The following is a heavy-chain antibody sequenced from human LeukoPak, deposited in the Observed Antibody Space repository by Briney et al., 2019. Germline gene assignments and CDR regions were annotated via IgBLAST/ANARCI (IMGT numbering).Heavy chain of an antibody. CDR1: GFTFSSYS. CDR3: ARDIVVGPDAFDI. V-gene: IGHV3-21*01. Sequence: GGSLRLSCAASGFTFSSYSMNWVRQAPGKGLEWVSSISSSSSYIYYADSVKGRFTISRDNAKNSLYLQMNSLRAEDTAVYYCARDIVVGPDAFDIWGQGTMVTVSS. D-gene: IGHD2-2*01. CDR2: ISSSSSYI. J-gene: IGHJ3*02.